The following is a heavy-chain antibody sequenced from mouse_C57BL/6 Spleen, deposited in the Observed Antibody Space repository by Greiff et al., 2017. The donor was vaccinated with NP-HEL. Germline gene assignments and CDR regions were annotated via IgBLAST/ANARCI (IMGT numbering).Heavy chain of an antibody. V-gene: IGHV1-54*01. D-gene: IGHD2-4*01. J-gene: IGHJ3*01. CDR1: GYAFTNYL. CDR2: INPGSGGT. Sequence: QVQLKESGAELVRPGTSVKVSCKASGYAFTNYLIEWVKQRPGQGLEWIGVINPGSGGTNYNEKFKGKATLTADKSSSTAYMQLSSLTSEDSAVYFCAGDYDAWFAYWGQGTLVTVSA. CDR3: AGDYDAWFAY.